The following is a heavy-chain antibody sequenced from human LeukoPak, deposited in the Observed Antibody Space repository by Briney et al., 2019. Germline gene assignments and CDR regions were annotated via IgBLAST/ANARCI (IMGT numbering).Heavy chain of an antibody. CDR2: ISSSGRTI. CDR3: ARVASRGQEDY. Sequence: GGSLRPSCAASGFTFSSYEMNWVRQAPGKGLEWVSYISSSGRTIYYAESVKGRFTISRDNAKNSLYLQMNSLRAEDTAVYYCARVASRGQEDYWGQGTLVTVSS. J-gene: IGHJ4*02. D-gene: IGHD5-12*01. CDR1: GFTFSSYE. V-gene: IGHV3-48*03.